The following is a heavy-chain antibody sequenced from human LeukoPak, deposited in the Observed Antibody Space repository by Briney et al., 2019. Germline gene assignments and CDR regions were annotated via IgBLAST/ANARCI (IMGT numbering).Heavy chain of an antibody. Sequence: SVKVSCKASGGTFSSYAISWVRQAPGQGLEWMGGIIPIFGTANYAQKFQGRVTMTEDTSTDTAYMELSSLRSEDTAVYYCATDRGTADAFDIWGQGTMVTVSS. J-gene: IGHJ3*02. V-gene: IGHV1-69*06. D-gene: IGHD3-10*01. CDR1: GGTFSSYA. CDR2: IIPIFGTA. CDR3: ATDRGTADAFDI.